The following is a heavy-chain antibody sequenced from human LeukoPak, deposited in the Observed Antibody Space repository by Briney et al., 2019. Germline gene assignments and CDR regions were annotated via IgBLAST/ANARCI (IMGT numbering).Heavy chain of an antibody. CDR3: AKAPGPGIDPHY. V-gene: IGHV3-30*18. D-gene: IGHD3-10*01. J-gene: IGHJ4*02. CDR2: ISYDGSNK. CDR1: GFTFSSYG. Sequence: GRSLRLSCAASGFTFSSYGMHWVRQAPGKGLEWVAVISYDGSNKYYADSVKGRFTISRDNSKNTLYLQMNSLRAEDTAVYYCAKAPGPGIDPHYWGQGTLVTVSS.